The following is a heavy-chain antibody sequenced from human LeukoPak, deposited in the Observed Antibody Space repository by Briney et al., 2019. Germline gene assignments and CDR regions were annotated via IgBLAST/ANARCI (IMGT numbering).Heavy chain of an antibody. CDR1: GGTFSSYA. CDR2: IIPIFGTA. D-gene: IGHD3-10*01. CDR3: AREAMVRGVMIGY. V-gene: IGHV1-69*13. Sequence: SVKVSCKASGGTFSSYAISWVRQAPGQGLEWMGGIIPIFGTANYAQKFQGRVTITADESTSTAYMELSSLRSKDTAVYYCAREAMVRGVMIGYWGQGTLVTVSS. J-gene: IGHJ4*02.